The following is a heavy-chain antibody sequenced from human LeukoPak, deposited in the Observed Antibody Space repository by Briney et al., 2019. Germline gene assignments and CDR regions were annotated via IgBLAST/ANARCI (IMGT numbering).Heavy chain of an antibody. CDR1: GGAISSTNW. CDR2: IFHGGST. Sequence: PSGTLSLTCAVSGGAISSTNWWSWVRQSPEKGLEWIGEIFHGGSTNYNPSLKSRVTILGDKSRNQFSLKLSSVSAADTAVYYCARVKYCSGGSCIFDYWGQGTLVTVSS. CDR3: ARVKYCSGGSCIFDY. J-gene: IGHJ4*02. V-gene: IGHV4-4*02. D-gene: IGHD2-15*01.